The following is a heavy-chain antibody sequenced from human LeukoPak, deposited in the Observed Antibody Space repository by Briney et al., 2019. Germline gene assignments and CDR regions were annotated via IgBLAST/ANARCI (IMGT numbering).Heavy chain of an antibody. D-gene: IGHD3-22*01. V-gene: IGHV4-39*01. Sequence: NPSETLSLTCTVSGGSISSSSYYWGWIRQPPGKGLEGIGSIYYSGSTYYNPSLKSRVTISVDTSKNQFSLKLSSVTAADTAVYYCARINYYDKGSRRDYWGQGTLVTVSS. CDR3: ARINYYDKGSRRDY. J-gene: IGHJ4*02. CDR2: IYYSGST. CDR1: GGSISSSSYY.